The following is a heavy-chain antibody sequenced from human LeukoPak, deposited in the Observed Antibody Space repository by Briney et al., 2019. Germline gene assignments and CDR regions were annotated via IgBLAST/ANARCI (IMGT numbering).Heavy chain of an antibody. CDR1: GGSLSSYY. D-gene: IGHD2-21*02. Sequence: PSETLSLTCTVSGGSLSSYYWSWLRQPAGKGLEGIGRIYTSGSTNYNPSLKSRVTMSVDTSKNQFSLKLSSVTAADTAVYYCARSVVVTATDYYYYYMDVWGKGTTVTVSS. CDR2: IYTSGST. V-gene: IGHV4-4*07. CDR3: ARSVVVTATDYYYYYMDV. J-gene: IGHJ6*03.